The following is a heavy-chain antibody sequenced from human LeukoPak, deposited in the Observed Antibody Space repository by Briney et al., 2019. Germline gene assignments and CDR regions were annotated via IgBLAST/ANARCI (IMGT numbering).Heavy chain of an antibody. CDR1: GLTFSNFP. Sequence: GGSLRLSCAASGLTFSNFPMHWVRQAPGKGLEWVDADSVRGRFTISRDNSKSTVYLQMNSLKPDDTAVYYCATQSITLVVVISPFGYWGQGTLVTVSS. V-gene: IGHV3-30*02. J-gene: IGHJ4*02. D-gene: IGHD3-22*01. CDR3: ATQSITLVVVISPFGY.